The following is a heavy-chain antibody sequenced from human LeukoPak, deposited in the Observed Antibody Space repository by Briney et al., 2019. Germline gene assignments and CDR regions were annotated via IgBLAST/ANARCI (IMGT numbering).Heavy chain of an antibody. V-gene: IGHV3-21*01. CDR3: ARGAWTFDY. J-gene: IGHJ4*02. CDR2: LSSSNTYI. CDR1: GFSLNTYS. Sequence: GGSLRLSCAAPGFSLNTYSINWVRQAPGKGLEWVSCLSSSNTYIYYADSVKGRFTISRDNAKNSLYLQMNSLRAEDTAVYYCARGAWTFDYWGQGTLVSVSS. D-gene: IGHD3/OR15-3a*01.